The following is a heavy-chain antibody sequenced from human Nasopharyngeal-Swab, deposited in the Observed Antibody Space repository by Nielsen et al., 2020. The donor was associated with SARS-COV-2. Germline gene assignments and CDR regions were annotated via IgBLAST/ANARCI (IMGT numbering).Heavy chain of an antibody. CDR2: INAGNGNT. D-gene: IGHD4/OR15-4a*01. CDR1: GYTFTSYD. J-gene: IGHJ4*02. CDR3: ARVYYYGPIDY. V-gene: IGHV1-3*01. Sequence: ASVKVSCKASGYTFTSYDINWVRQATGQGLEWMGWINAGNGNTKYSQKFQGRVTITRDTSASTAYMELSSLRSEDTAVYYCARVYYYGPIDYWGQGTLVTVSS.